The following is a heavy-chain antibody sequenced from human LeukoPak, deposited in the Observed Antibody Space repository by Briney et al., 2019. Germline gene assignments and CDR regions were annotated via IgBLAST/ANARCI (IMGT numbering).Heavy chain of an antibody. CDR1: GVTVSSGSYY. V-gene: IGHV4-61*01. J-gene: IGHJ4*02. CDR3: ARDSWALSADC. CDR2: IYYSGST. D-gene: IGHD3-3*02. Sequence: SETLSLTCTASGVTVSSGSYYWSWIRPAPGKGLEWIGYIYYSGSTNYNPSLKSRVTISVDTSKNQFSLKLSSVTAADTAVYYCARDSWALSADCWGQGSLVTVSS.